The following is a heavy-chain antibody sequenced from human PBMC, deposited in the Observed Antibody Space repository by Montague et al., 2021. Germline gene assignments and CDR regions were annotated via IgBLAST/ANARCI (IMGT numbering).Heavy chain of an antibody. D-gene: IGHD4-11*01. CDR2: ILNDGRT. V-gene: IGHV3-53*01. CDR3: ARDIAGDDYSHFDC. J-gene: IGHJ4*02. CDR1: GFTVSSSH. Sequence: SLRLSCAASGFTVSSSHMNWVRQAPGKGLEWVTGILNDGRTYHADSAKGRFTISRDNSKNTLFLQVNSLRAEDTAVYFCARDIAGDDYSHFDCWGQGTLVTVSS.